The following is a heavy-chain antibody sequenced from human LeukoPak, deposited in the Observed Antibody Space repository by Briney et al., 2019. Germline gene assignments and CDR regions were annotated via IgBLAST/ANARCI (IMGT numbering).Heavy chain of an antibody. CDR1: GGSFSGYY. Sequence: SETLSLTCAVYGGSFSGYYWGWIRQPPGKGREWIGEINHSGSTNYNPSLKSRVTIAVDTSKNQFSLKLSSVTAADTAVYYCARANLLLPKHESGFDYWGQGTLVTVSS. CDR3: ARANLLLPKHESGFDY. V-gene: IGHV4-34*01. D-gene: IGHD2-15*01. J-gene: IGHJ4*02. CDR2: INHSGST.